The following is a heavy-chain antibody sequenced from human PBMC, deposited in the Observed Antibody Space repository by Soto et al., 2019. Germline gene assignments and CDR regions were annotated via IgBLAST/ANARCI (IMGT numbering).Heavy chain of an antibody. J-gene: IGHJ4*02. CDR1: GFTFSSYG. Sequence: QVQLVESGGGVVQPGRSLRLSCAASGFTFSSYGMHWVRQAPGKGLEWVAVIWYDGSNKYYADSVKGRFTISRDNSKNTLYLQMNSLRAEDTAVYYCARDAEGVGARPDWGQGTLVTVSS. D-gene: IGHD1-26*01. CDR3: ARDAEGVGARPD. CDR2: IWYDGSNK. V-gene: IGHV3-33*01.